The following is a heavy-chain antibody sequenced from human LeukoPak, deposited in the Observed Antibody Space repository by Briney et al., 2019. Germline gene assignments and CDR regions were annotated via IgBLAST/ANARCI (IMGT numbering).Heavy chain of an antibody. V-gene: IGHV1-18*01. CDR1: GYTFTSYG. CDR2: ISAYNGNT. CDR3: ARDLGVAAAGTSVHFDY. J-gene: IGHJ4*02. Sequence: ASVKVSCKASGYTFTSYGISWVRQAPGQGLEWMGWISAYNGNTNYAQKLQGRVTMTTDTSTSTAYMELRSLRSDDTAVYYCARDLGVAAAGTSVHFDYWGQGTLVTVSS. D-gene: IGHD6-13*01.